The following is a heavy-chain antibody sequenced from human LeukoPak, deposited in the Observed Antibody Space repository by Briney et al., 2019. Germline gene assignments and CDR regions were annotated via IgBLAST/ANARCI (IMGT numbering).Heavy chain of an antibody. V-gene: IGHV3-48*02. J-gene: IGHJ4*02. CDR1: GFTFSSYS. D-gene: IGHD3-22*01. Sequence: GGSLRLSCAASGFTFSSYSMNWVRQAPGKGLEWVSFISSSSSTIYYTDSVKGRFTISRDNARNSLYLQMNSLREEDTAVYYCGRGPMLVITTIFDYWGQGTLVTVSS. CDR2: ISSSSSTI. CDR3: GRGPMLVITTIFDY.